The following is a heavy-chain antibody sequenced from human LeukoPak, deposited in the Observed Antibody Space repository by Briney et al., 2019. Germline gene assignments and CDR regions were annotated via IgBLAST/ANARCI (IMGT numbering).Heavy chain of an antibody. J-gene: IGHJ4*02. Sequence: GGSLRLSCAASGFTFGSYSMNWVRQAPGKGLEWVSYISSSSSTIYYADSVKGRFTISRDNAKNSLYLQMNSLRAEDTAVYYCARVGFGITIDYWGQGTLVTVSS. V-gene: IGHV3-48*01. CDR1: GFTFGSYS. CDR2: ISSSSSTI. CDR3: ARVGFGITIDY. D-gene: IGHD3-10*01.